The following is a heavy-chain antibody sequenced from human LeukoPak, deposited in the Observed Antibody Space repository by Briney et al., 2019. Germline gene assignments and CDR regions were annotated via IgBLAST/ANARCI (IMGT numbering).Heavy chain of an antibody. CDR2: ISANSGDT. CDR1: GYTFTTDG. V-gene: IGHV1-18*01. Sequence: SSVKVSCKTSGYTFTTDGISWVRHAPRQGLEWMGWISANSGDTNYAQKLQGRVTMTRDTSTSTAYMELRRLRSDDTAVYYCARVVGLNGLFGDYWGQGTLVTVSS. D-gene: IGHD1-26*01. J-gene: IGHJ4*02. CDR3: ARVVGLNGLFGDY.